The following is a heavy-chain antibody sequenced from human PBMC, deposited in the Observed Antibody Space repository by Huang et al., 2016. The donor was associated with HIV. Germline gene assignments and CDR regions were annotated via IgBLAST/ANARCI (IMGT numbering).Heavy chain of an antibody. Sequence: QITLKESGPTLVKPTQTLTLTCTFSGFSLSTTGVGVGWIRQPPGKALEWLALIYWDDDKRYNPALKSRLTITKDTSKHQVVLTMTNMDPVDTATYYCAHVTCDYGEYGPNPHAKGQDTKGYYFDYWGQGTLVTVSS. V-gene: IGHV2-5*02. J-gene: IGHJ4*02. CDR1: GFSLSTTGVG. D-gene: IGHD4-17*01. CDR3: AHVTCDYGEYGPNPHAKGQDTKGYYFDY. CDR2: IYWDDDK.